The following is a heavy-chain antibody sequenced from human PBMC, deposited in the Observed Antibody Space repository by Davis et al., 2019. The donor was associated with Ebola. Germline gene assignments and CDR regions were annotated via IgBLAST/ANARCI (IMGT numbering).Heavy chain of an antibody. CDR2: LSGSGGDT. D-gene: IGHD3-3*01. CDR3: ARDRITISSFDL. CDR1: GFVFSSYV. Sequence: GESLKISCAASGFVFSSYVMSWVRRAPGKGLEWVSALSGSGGDTYYADSVKGRFTISRDNSKNTLYLQMNSLRAEDTAVYYCARDRITISSFDLWGRGTLVTVSS. J-gene: IGHJ2*01. V-gene: IGHV3-23*01.